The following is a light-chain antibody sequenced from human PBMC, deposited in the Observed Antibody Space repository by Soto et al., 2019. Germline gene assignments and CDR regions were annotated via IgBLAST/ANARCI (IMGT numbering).Light chain of an antibody. V-gene: IGLV1-44*01. J-gene: IGLJ1*01. CDR2: SNN. CDR1: SSNIASNT. CDR3: AAWDDSPTGYV. Sequence: QSVLTQPPSASGTPGQRVTISCSGSSSNIASNTVNWYQQLPGAAPKLLIYSNNQRPSGVPDRFSGSKSGTSASLAISGLQSEDEADYYCAAWDDSPTGYVFGTGTKVTGL.